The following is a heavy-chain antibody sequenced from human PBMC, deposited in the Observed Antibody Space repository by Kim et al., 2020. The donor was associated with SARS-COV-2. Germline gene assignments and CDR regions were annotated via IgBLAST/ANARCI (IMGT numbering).Heavy chain of an antibody. D-gene: IGHD6-19*01. CDR3: ARSSYSSGWYMGVNYYYGMDV. J-gene: IGHJ6*02. CDR2: IYYTGIT. V-gene: IGHV4-39*07. CDR1: GGSISSSMYY. Sequence: SETLSLTCTVSGGSISSSMYYWGWIRQPPGKGLVWIGSIYYTGITYYNPSLKSRVSTSVDTSKNQFSLKLRFVTAADTALYYCARSSYSSGWYMGVNYYYGMDVWGQGTTVTVSS.